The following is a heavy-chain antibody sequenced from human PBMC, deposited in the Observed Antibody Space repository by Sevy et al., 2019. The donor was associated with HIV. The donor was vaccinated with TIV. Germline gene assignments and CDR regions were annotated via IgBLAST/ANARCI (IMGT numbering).Heavy chain of an antibody. Sequence: SETLSITCTVSGGSISSSDYFWGWIRQPPGKGLEWIGTIYYNADTYHDPSLTSRVTISVDTSKNQFSLRMTSVTALDTAVYYCARHGAWRFYFDFWGRGALVTVSS. CDR2: IYYNADT. D-gene: IGHD3-16*01. V-gene: IGHV4-39*01. CDR1: GGSISSSDYF. J-gene: IGHJ4*02. CDR3: ARHGAWRFYFDF.